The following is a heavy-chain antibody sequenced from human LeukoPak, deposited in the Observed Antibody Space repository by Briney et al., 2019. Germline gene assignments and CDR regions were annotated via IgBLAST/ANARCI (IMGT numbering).Heavy chain of an antibody. CDR1: GGSFSDYY. J-gene: IGHJ5*02. D-gene: IGHD3-10*01. V-gene: IGHV4-34*01. CDR3: ARGPVITMVQGVIGWFDP. Sequence: KPSETLSLTCAVYGGSFSDYYWSWIRQPPGKGLEWIGEINHSGSTNYNPSLKSRVTISVDTSKNQFSLKLSSVTAADTAVYYCARGPVITMVQGVIGWFDPWGQGTLVTVSS. CDR2: INHSGST.